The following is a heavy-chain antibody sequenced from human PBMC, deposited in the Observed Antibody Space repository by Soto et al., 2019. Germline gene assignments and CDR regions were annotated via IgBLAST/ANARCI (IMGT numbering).Heavy chain of an antibody. CDR2: ISGSSGST. CDR1: GFTFSSYS. V-gene: IGHV3-23*01. D-gene: IGHD3-9*01. Sequence: GGSLRLSCAASGFTFSSYSMNWVRQAPGKGLEWVSAISGSSGSTYYADSVKGRFTISRDNSKNTLYLQMNSLRAEDTAVYYCAKPPDYDILTGYPHDYWGQGTLVTVSS. J-gene: IGHJ4*02. CDR3: AKPPDYDILTGYPHDY.